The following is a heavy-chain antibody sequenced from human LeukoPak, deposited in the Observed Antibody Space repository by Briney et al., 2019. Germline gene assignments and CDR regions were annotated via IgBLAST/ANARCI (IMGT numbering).Heavy chain of an antibody. Sequence: AAVNGAYNASGYTFTNHGISWVRQPPGQGLEWMGWISAYNGNANYAQKFQGRVTMTTDTSTSTAYMELRSLRSDDTAVYYCARDSSGFLNLKYFQDWGQGTLVTVSS. CDR3: ARDSSGFLNLKYFQD. V-gene: IGHV1-18*01. D-gene: IGHD3-22*01. J-gene: IGHJ1*01. CDR2: ISAYNGNA. CDR1: GYTFTNHG.